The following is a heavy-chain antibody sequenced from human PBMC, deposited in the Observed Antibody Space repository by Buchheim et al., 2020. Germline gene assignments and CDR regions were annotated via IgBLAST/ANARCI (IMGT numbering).Heavy chain of an antibody. J-gene: IGHJ4*02. CDR1: RFTFTNYW. D-gene: IGHD5-12*01. V-gene: IGHV3-7*01. Sequence: EVQLVESGGGLVQPGGSLRLSCAASRFTFTNYWLSWVRQAPGKGLGWVAIIKQDGDEKHYVDSVTGRFTISRDNAKNSLYLQMNSLRAEDTAVYYCARDARGYSDYDYMDYWGQGTL. CDR3: ARDARGYSDYDYMDY. CDR2: IKQDGDEK.